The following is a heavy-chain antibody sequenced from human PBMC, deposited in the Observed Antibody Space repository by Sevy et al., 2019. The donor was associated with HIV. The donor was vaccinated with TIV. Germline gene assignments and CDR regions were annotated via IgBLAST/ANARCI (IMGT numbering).Heavy chain of an antibody. V-gene: IGHV3-21*01. D-gene: IGHD6-13*01. J-gene: IGHJ6*03. CDR3: TRHVDVTSSWYQTYSFYYMDV. CDR1: GFTFSSYS. CDR2: ISGSSSYI. Sequence: GGSLGLSCAASGFTFSSYSLSWVRQAPGKGLEWVSSISGSSSYIYHTDSVKGRFTISRDNAKNSLDLQMNSLRAEDTAVYYCTRHVDVTSSWYQTYSFYYMDVWGKGTTVTVSS.